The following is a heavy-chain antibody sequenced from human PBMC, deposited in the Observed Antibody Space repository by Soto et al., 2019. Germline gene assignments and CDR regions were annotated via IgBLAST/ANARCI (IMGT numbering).Heavy chain of an antibody. V-gene: IGHV4-30-2*01. D-gene: IGHD2-15*01. J-gene: IGHJ3*02. CDR1: GGSISSGGYS. CDR3: ARGCEGSCYSKVAFDI. Sequence: SETLSLASTVSGGSISSGGYSWSWIRQHPGKGLEWIGYIYHSGSTNYNPSLKSRVTISVDKSKNQFSLKLSSVTAADTAVYYCARGCEGSCYSKVAFDIWGQGTMVTVSS. CDR2: IYHSGST.